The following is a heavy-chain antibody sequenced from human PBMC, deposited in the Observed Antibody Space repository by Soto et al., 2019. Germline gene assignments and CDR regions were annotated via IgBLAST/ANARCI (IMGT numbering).Heavy chain of an antibody. CDR1: GYTFTSYA. V-gene: IGHV1-3*01. J-gene: IGHJ4*02. CDR2: INAGNGNT. CDR3: ARVYPLHCSSTSCYTFGRDYYFDY. Sequence: ASVKVSCKASGYTFTSYAMHWVRHAPGQRLEWMGWINAGNGNTKYSQKFQGRVTITRDTSASTAYMELSSLRSEDTAVYYCARVYPLHCSSTSCYTFGRDYYFDYWGQGTLVTVSS. D-gene: IGHD2-2*02.